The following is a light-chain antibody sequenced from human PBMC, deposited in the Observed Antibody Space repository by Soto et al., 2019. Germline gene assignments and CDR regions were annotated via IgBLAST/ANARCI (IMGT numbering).Light chain of an antibody. CDR1: QTINNNY. CDR2: GAS. CDR3: QHHGDLIG. J-gene: IGKJ4*01. V-gene: IGKV3-20*01. Sequence: IILTQSPGTLSLSPGERVTLSCEASQTINNNYVAWYQQRPGRAPRLLVYGASARATGIPDRFRGSGAGTDFTLTISRLEPEDFAVYYCQHHGDLIGFGGGTKV.